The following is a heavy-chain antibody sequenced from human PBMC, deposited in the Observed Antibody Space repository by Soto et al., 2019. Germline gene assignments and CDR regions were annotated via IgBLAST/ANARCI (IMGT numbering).Heavy chain of an antibody. V-gene: IGHV1-3*01. J-gene: IGHJ3*02. Sequence: ASVKVSCKASGYTLTTYTMHWLRQAPGQNLEWMGWITPGNGNTEYSQKFQGRVTFTRDTSASTVYMELSSLRSEDTAVYYCARVGSSSGYHDDAFDIWGQGTMVTVSS. D-gene: IGHD3-22*01. CDR3: ARVGSSSGYHDDAFDI. CDR2: ITPGNGNT. CDR1: GYTLTTYT.